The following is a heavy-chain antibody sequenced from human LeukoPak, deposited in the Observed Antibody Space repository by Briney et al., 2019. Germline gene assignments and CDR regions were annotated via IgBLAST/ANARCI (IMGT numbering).Heavy chain of an antibody. J-gene: IGHJ5*02. D-gene: IGHD3-16*01. Sequence: SETLSLTCTVSGGSITSYDWSWIRQPAGKGLEWIGRIYTSGSTKYNPSLKSRVTMSLDTSKNRFSLKLSSVTAADTALYYCGRVWATTFDPWGQGTLVTVSS. CDR1: GGSITSYD. V-gene: IGHV4-4*07. CDR3: GRVWATTFDP. CDR2: IYTSGST.